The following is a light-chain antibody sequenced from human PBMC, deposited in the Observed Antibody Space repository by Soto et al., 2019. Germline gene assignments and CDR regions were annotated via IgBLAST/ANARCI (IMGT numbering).Light chain of an antibody. V-gene: IGKV3-15*01. CDR2: GAS. J-gene: IGKJ5*01. CDR1: QSVSSN. CDR3: QQYNNWPPIT. Sequence: EIVMTQSPATLSVSPGERATLSCRASQSVSSNLAWYQQKPGQAPRLLIYGASTRATGIPARFSGSGSGTDFTFTISSLQSEDFAVHYCQQYNNWPPITFGQGTRLEIK.